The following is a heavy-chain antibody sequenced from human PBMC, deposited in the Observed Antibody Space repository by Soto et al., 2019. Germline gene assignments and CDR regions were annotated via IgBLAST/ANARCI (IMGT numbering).Heavy chain of an antibody. J-gene: IGHJ6*03. D-gene: IGHD3-16*02. CDR1: GFTFSSYG. Sequence: GGSLRLSCAASGFTFSSYGMHWVRQAPGKGLEWVAVISYDGSNKYYADSVKGRFTISRDNSKNTLYLQMNSLRAEDTAVYYCAKDCYGGRGELSLYYYYYMDVLGKSTTVTVSS. CDR3: AKDCYGGRGELSLYYYYYMDV. CDR2: ISYDGSNK. V-gene: IGHV3-30*18.